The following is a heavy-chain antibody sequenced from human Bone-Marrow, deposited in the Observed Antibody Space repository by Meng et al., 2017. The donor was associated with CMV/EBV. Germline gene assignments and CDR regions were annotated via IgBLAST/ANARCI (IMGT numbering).Heavy chain of an antibody. V-gene: IGHV1-69*05. D-gene: IGHD2-2*01. CDR1: GGTFSSKA. J-gene: IGHJ4*02. CDR3: ARVPDSRAPEDDY. CDR2: NTQMFKRT. Sequence: ACGGTFSSKAINWERQAAGHRIGWIGNNTQMFKRTNYTKKFQGRVTITTGESSGTAFMDLSSLTPDDTAIYFCARVPDSRAPEDDYWGQGTLVTVSS.